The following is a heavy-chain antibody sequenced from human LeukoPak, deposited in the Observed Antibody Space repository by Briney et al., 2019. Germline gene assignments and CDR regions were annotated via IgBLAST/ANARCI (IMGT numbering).Heavy chain of an antibody. D-gene: IGHD2-2*01. V-gene: IGHV4-4*07. CDR1: GGSISSYY. CDR2: IYTSGST. CDR3: ARDLRGSTSWRFDP. Sequence: SETLSLTCIVSGGSISSYYWSWIRQPAGKGLEWIGRIYTSGSTNYNPSLKSRVTMSVDTSKNQFSLLLSSVTAADTAVYYCARDLRGSTSWRFDPWGQGTLVTVSS. J-gene: IGHJ5*02.